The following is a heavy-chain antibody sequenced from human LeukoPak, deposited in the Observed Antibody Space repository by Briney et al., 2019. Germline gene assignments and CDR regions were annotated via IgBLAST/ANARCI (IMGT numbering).Heavy chain of an antibody. J-gene: IGHJ6*03. V-gene: IGHV4-61*02. CDR3: ARLLSYYYMDV. D-gene: IGHD2-2*01. Sequence: SQTLSLTCTVSGGSISSGGYYWSWIRQPAGKGLEWIGRIYTSGSTNSNPSLKSRVTMSVDTSKNQFSLQLTSVTAADTAVYYCARLLSYYYMDVWGKGTTVTVSS. CDR1: GGSISSGGYY. CDR2: IYTSGST.